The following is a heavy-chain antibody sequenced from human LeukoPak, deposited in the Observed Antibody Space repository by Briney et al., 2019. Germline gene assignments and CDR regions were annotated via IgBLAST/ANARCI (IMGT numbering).Heavy chain of an antibody. J-gene: IGHJ4*02. Sequence: PSETVSLTCTVSGGSISSYYWSWIRQPPGKGLEWIGYIYYSGSTNYNPSLKSRVTISVDTSKNQFSLKLSSVTAADTAVYYCARGEGTTVTKIDYWGQGTLVTVSS. CDR3: ARGEGTTVTKIDY. CDR1: GGSISSYY. V-gene: IGHV4-59*01. CDR2: IYYSGST. D-gene: IGHD4-17*01.